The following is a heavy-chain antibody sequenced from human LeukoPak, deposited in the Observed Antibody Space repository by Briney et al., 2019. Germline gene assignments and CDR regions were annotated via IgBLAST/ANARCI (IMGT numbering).Heavy chain of an antibody. V-gene: IGHV3-23*01. CDR3: AKVLPNRIAARAFDY. CDR2: ISGSGGST. CDR1: GGSISSSSYY. Sequence: ETLSLTCTVSGGSISSSSYYWGWVRQAPGKGLEWVSAISGSGGSTYYADSVKGRFTISRDNSKNTLYLQMNSLRAEDAAVYYCAKVLPNRIAARAFDYWGQGTLVTVSS. D-gene: IGHD6-6*01. J-gene: IGHJ4*02.